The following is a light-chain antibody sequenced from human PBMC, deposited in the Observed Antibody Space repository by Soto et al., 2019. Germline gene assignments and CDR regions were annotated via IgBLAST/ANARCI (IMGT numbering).Light chain of an antibody. V-gene: IGKV3-20*01. CDR3: QQYGSSPFT. CDR1: QSVRSSY. CDR2: GAS. J-gene: IGKJ2*01. Sequence: EIVLTQSPGILSLSPGERATLSCRASQSVRSSYLAWYQQKPGQAPRLLIYGASSRATDIPDRFSGSGSGTDFTLTISRLEPEDFAVYYCQQYGSSPFTFGQGTKLEIK.